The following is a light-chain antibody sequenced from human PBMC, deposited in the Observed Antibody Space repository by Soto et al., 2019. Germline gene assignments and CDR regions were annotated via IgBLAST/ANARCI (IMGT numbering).Light chain of an antibody. V-gene: IGLV2-14*01. CDR3: SSYVIYNPFVI. CDR1: SRDVGGYNY. Sequence: QSALTQPASVSGSPGQSITISCTGTSRDVGGYNYVSWHQQHPGKAPKVIITEVSNRPSGVSNRVAGSKSGNTASLTISGLQAEDDADYYCSSYVIYNPFVIFGGGTKLTVL. CDR2: EVS. J-gene: IGLJ2*01.